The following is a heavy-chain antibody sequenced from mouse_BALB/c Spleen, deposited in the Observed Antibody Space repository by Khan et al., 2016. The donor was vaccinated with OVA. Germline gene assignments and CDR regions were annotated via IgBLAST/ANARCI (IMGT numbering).Heavy chain of an antibody. Sequence: EVQLQESGPGLVKPSQSLSLTCSVTGYSVTSGYYWSWIRQFPGNRLEWMGYISYDGNYNYNPSLQNPISITRDTSTNQFFLRLNSVPTEDTATYYCTRAPWEGYFDVWGAVTTVTVSS. CDR1: GYSVTSGYY. D-gene: IGHD4-1*01. V-gene: IGHV3-6*02. J-gene: IGHJ1*01. CDR2: ISYDGNY. CDR3: TRAPWEGYFDV.